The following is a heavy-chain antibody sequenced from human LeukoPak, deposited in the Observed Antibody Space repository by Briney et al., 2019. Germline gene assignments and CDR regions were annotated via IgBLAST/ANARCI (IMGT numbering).Heavy chain of an antibody. D-gene: IGHD2-21*02. Sequence: ASVKVSCKASGYTFTSYYMHWVRQAPGQGLEWMGIINPSGGSTSYAQKFQGRVTMTRDTSTSTVYMELSSLRSEDTAVYYCARDLDVVVTAIRYYGMDVWGQGTTVTVSS. J-gene: IGHJ6*02. CDR3: ARDLDVVVTAIRYYGMDV. CDR1: GYTFTSYY. CDR2: INPSGGST. V-gene: IGHV1-46*01.